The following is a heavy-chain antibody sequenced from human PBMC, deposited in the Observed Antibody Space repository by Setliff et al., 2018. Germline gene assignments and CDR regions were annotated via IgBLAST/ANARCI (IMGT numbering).Heavy chain of an antibody. Sequence: GSLRLSCAASGFIFKNYIMTWVRQAPGKGLEWVASISGSSSDIYYADSVKGRFSISRDNAKNSLYLQMNSLRAEDTALFYCARAVTIFGVVTPIYFYYMDVWGKGATVTVSS. CDR1: GFIFKNYI. V-gene: IGHV3-21*01. CDR2: ISGSSSDI. CDR3: ARAVTIFGVVTPIYFYYMDV. J-gene: IGHJ6*03. D-gene: IGHD3-3*01.